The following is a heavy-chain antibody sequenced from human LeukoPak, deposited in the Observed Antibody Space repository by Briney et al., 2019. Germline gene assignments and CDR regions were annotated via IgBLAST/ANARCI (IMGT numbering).Heavy chain of an antibody. Sequence: ASVKVSCKASGYTFTSYDINWVRQATGQGLEWMGWMNPNSGNTGYAQKFQGRVTMTRNTSISTAYMELSSLRSEDTAVYFCARSSSIAVGTDYWGQGTLVTVSS. CDR2: MNPNSGNT. J-gene: IGHJ4*02. CDR3: ARSSSIAVGTDY. D-gene: IGHD6-19*01. CDR1: GYTFTSYD. V-gene: IGHV1-8*01.